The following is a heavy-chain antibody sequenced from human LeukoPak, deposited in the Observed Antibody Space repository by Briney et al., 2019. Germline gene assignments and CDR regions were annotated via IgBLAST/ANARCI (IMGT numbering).Heavy chain of an antibody. CDR3: ARGTLYSGRSYYFDY. Sequence: SETLSLTCTVSGGSISSSSYYWGWIRQPPGKGLEWIGSIYYSGSTYYNPSLKSRVTISVDTSKNQFSLKLSSVTAADTAMYYCARGTLYSGRSYYFDYWGQGSQVTVSS. V-gene: IGHV4-39*01. D-gene: IGHD6-19*01. J-gene: IGHJ4*02. CDR1: GGSISSSSYY. CDR2: IYYSGST.